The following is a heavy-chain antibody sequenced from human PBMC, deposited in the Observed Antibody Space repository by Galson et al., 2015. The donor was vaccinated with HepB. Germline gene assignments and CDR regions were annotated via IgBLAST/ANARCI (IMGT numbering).Heavy chain of an antibody. CDR1: GFTFSSYA. V-gene: IGHV3-23*01. J-gene: IGHJ3*02. CDR3: AKDWAIRGTFDI. D-gene: IGHD3-16*01. CDR2: ISGSGRST. Sequence: SLRLSCAASGFTFSSYAMSWVRQAPGRGLEWVSAISGSGRSTYYADSVKGRFTISRDNSKNTLYLQMNSLRAGDTAVYYCAKDWAIRGTFDIWGQGTMVTVSS.